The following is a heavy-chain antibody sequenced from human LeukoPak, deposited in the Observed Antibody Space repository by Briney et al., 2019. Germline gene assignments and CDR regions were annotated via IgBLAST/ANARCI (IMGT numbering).Heavy chain of an antibody. CDR1: GFTFSSYA. V-gene: IGHV3-23*01. CDR3: ARSRADSTEALTHWYFDL. D-gene: IGHD2/OR15-2a*01. Sequence: GGSLRLSCAASGFTFSSYAMSWVRQAPGKGLEWVSAISGSGATTYYADSVKGRFTISRDNSKKTLYLQMNSLRAEDTAVYYWARSRADSTEALTHWYFDLGARGTRVIVSS. J-gene: IGHJ2*01. CDR2: ISGSGATT.